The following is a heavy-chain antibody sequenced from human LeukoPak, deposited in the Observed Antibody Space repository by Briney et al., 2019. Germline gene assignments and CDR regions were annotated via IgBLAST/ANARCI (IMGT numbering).Heavy chain of an antibody. D-gene: IGHD2-2*01. Sequence: SETLSLTCIVSGGSISSSSYYWGWIRQPPGKGLEWIGSIYYSGSTYYTPSLKSRVTISVDTSKNQFSLKLSSVTAADTAVYYCARGGSSYIVVVPAANQRWFDPWGQGTLVTVSS. CDR3: ARGGSSYIVVVPAANQRWFDP. CDR1: GGSISSSSYY. J-gene: IGHJ5*02. V-gene: IGHV4-39*07. CDR2: IYYSGST.